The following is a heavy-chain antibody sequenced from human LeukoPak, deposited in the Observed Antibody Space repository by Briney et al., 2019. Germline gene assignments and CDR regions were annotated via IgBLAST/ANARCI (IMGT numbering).Heavy chain of an antibody. V-gene: IGHV3-21*01. D-gene: IGHD2-2*01. CDR3: ARVGCSSTSCYLKGQLVGDYYYYMDV. J-gene: IGHJ6*03. Sequence: GGSLRLSCAASGFTFSSYSMNWVRQAPGKGLEWVSSISSSSSYIYYADSVKGRFTISRDNAKNSLYLQMNSLRAEDTAVYYCARVGCSSTSCYLKGQLVGDYYYYMDVWGKGTTVTVSS. CDR2: ISSSSSYI. CDR1: GFTFSSYS.